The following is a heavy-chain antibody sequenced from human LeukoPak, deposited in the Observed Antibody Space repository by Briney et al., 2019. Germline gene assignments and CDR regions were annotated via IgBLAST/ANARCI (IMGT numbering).Heavy chain of an antibody. CDR2: INHSGST. V-gene: IGHV4-34*01. CDR3: ARIRGEGYAFDI. CDR1: GGSFSGYY. Sequence: SETLSLTCAAYGGSFSGYYWSWIRQPPGKGLEWIGEINHSGSTNYNPSLKSRVTISVDTSKNQFSLKLSSVTAADTAVYYCARIRGEGYAFDIWGQGTMVTVSS. D-gene: IGHD7-27*01. J-gene: IGHJ3*02.